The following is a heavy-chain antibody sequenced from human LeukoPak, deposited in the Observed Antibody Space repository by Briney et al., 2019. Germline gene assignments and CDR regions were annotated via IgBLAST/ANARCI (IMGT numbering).Heavy chain of an antibody. V-gene: IGHV1-18*01. CDR1: GYTFTSYG. J-gene: IGHJ6*02. CDR2: ISAYNGNT. Sequence: ASVKVSCKASGYTFTSYGISWVRQAPGQGLEWMGWISAYNGNTNYAQKLQGRVTMTTDTSTSTAYMELRSLRSDDTAVYYCARGLGNYDILTGYYTYYGMDVWGQGTTVTVSS. D-gene: IGHD3-9*01. CDR3: ARGLGNYDILTGYYTYYGMDV.